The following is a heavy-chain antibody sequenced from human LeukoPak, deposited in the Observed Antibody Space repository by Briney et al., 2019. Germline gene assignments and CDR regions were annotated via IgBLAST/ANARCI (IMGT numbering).Heavy chain of an antibody. V-gene: IGHV3-30*18. J-gene: IGHJ4*02. CDR1: GFSFSSYV. CDR3: AKGVRGVIAYYLDY. Sequence: GGSLRLSCAASGFSFSSYVMHWVRQAPGKGLEWVAVISSDGSDKYYADSGKGRFTISGDNSKSQLYLQMNSLRPEDTAVYYCAKGVRGVIAYYLDYWGQGTLVTVSS. D-gene: IGHD3-10*01. CDR2: ISSDGSDK.